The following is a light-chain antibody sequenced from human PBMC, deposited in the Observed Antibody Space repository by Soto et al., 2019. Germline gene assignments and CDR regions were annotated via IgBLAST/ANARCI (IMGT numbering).Light chain of an antibody. CDR3: QSYDSSLSGL. CDR1: SANIGAGYD. V-gene: IGLV1-40*01. Sequence: QSVLTQPPSVSGAPGQRVSISCTGSSANIGAGYDVHWYQQPPGTAPKLLIYGNSNRPSGVPDRFSGSKSGTSASLAITGLQAEDEADYYCQSYDSSLSGLFGGGTKLTVL. CDR2: GNS. J-gene: IGLJ2*01.